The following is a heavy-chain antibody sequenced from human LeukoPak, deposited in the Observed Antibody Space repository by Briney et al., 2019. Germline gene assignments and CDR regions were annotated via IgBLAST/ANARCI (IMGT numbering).Heavy chain of an antibody. D-gene: IGHD1-14*01. CDR1: GGSFSGYY. V-gene: IGHV4-34*01. CDR3: ARRRYLPYYYYYYYMDV. CDR2: INHSGST. J-gene: IGHJ6*03. Sequence: SETPSLTCAVYGGSFSGYYWSWIRQPPGKGLEWIGEINHSGSTNYNPSLKSRVTISVDTPKNQFSLKLSSVTAADTAVYYCARRRYLPYYYYYYYMDVWGKGTTVTVSS.